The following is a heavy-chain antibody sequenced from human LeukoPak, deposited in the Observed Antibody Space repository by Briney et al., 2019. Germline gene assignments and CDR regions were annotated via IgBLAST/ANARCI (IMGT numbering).Heavy chain of an antibody. D-gene: IGHD7-27*01. CDR3: AGGLGIFDY. Sequence: PSETLSLTCTVSGGSIRSYYWTWSRQPPGKGLEWIGHIYYSGSTDYNSSLKSRVTISVDASKNQFSLKLTSVTAADTAVYYCAGGLGIFDYWGQGALVTVSS. V-gene: IGHV4-59*01. J-gene: IGHJ4*02. CDR2: IYYSGST. CDR1: GGSIRSYY.